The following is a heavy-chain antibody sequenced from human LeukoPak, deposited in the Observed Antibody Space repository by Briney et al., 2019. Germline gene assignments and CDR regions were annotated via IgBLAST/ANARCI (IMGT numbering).Heavy chain of an antibody. CDR3: ARAEGHGSAGFDY. D-gene: IGHD3-10*01. V-gene: IGHV3-21*01. J-gene: IGHJ4*02. CDR2: ISSSSSYI. Sequence: GGSLRLSCAASGFTLSSYSMNWVRQAPGKGLEWVSSISSSSSYIYYADSVKGRFTISRDNARNSLYLQMNSLRAEDTAVYYCARAEGHGSAGFDYWGQGTLVTVSS. CDR1: GFTLSSYS.